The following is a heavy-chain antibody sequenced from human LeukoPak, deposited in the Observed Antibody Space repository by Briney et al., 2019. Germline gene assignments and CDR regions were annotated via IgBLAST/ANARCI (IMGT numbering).Heavy chain of an antibody. CDR3: AKDSSYCTNGVCYIIPLDY. V-gene: IGHV3-30*18. Sequence: GGSLRLSCAASGFTFSSYWMSWVRQAPGKGLEWVAVISYDGSNKYYADSVKGRFTISRDNSKNTLYLQMNSLRAEDTAVYYCAKDSSYCTNGVCYIIPLDYWGQGTLVTVSS. CDR2: ISYDGSNK. CDR1: GFTFSSYW. D-gene: IGHD2-8*01. J-gene: IGHJ4*02.